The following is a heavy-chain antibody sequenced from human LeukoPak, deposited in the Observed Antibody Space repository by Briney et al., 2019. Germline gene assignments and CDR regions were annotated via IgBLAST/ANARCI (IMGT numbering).Heavy chain of an antibody. CDR2: IKQDGSEK. D-gene: IGHD7-27*01. CDR3: AREPTGAIDY. J-gene: IGHJ4*02. Sequence: GGSLRLSCAASGFTFRSYWMSWVRQAPGKGLEWVANIKQDGSEKYYVDSVKGRFTISRDNAKNSLYLQMNSLRAEDTAVYYCAREPTGAIDYWGQGTLVTVSS. V-gene: IGHV3-7*01. CDR1: GFTFRSYW.